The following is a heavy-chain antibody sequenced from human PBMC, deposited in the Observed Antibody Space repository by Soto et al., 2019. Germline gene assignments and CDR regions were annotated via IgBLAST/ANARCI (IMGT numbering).Heavy chain of an antibody. CDR2: IYSGGST. CDR3: GRGSFGSGYHDAFDN. J-gene: IGHJ3*02. D-gene: IGHD3-22*01. Sequence: PGGSLRLSCAASGFTVSSNYMSWVRQAPGKGLEWVSVIYSGGSTYYADSVKGRFTISRHNSQNTLYLQMSSLRAEDTAVYYCGRGSFGSGYHDAFDNWGQGTMVTVSS. CDR1: GFTVSSNY. V-gene: IGHV3-53*04.